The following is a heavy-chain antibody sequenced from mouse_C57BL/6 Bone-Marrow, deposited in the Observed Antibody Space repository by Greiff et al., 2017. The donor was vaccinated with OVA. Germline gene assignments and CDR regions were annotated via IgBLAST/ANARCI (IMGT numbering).Heavy chain of an antibody. D-gene: IGHD1-1*01. Sequence: EVKLMESGGGLVKPGGSLKLSCAASGFTFSSYAMSWVRQTPEKRLEWVATISDGGSYTYYPDNVKGRFTISRDNAKNNLYLQMSHLKSEDTAMYYCARDSYGSSYGRFAYWGQGTLVTVSA. CDR3: ARDSYGSSYGRFAY. J-gene: IGHJ3*01. CDR1: GFTFSSYA. V-gene: IGHV5-4*01. CDR2: ISDGGSYT.